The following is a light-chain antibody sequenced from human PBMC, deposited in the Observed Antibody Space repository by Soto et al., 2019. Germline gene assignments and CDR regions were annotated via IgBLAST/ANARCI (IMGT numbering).Light chain of an antibody. CDR2: DAS. CDR3: QQHNNWPPT. CDR1: QSIGSY. V-gene: IGKV3-11*01. J-gene: IGKJ1*01. Sequence: DIVLTQSPVTLSLSPGERATLSCRASQSIGSYLAWYQQKPDQAPRLLIYDASNRATGIPPRFSGSWSGTDFTLTISSLEPEDFAVYYCQQHNNWPPTFGQGTKVEIK.